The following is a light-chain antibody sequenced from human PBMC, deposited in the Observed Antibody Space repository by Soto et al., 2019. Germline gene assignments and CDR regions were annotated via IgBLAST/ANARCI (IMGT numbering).Light chain of an antibody. Sequence: DIQMTQSPSSLSASVGDRVTITCRASQTITRFLNWYQHQPGKAPKFLISAASNLQNGVPSRFSGSGSGTDFSLTIGSLQPEDFATYYCQQSDTLPYTFCQGTKLDIK. CDR3: QQSDTLPYT. J-gene: IGKJ2*01. V-gene: IGKV1-39*01. CDR2: AAS. CDR1: QTITRF.